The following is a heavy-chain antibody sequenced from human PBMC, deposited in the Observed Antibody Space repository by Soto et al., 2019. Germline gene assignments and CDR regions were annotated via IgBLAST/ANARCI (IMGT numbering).Heavy chain of an antibody. V-gene: IGHV3-23*01. CDR2: ISGSGGST. D-gene: IGHD5-18*01. Sequence: EVQLLESGGGSVQPGGSLRLSCAASGFTFSSYAMSWVRQAPGKGLEWVSGISGSGGSTYYVDSVKGRFTISRGNSKNTLYLQMNNLRAEDTAVYYCAKDFGYNYGYDAFDIWGQGTMVTVSS. J-gene: IGHJ3*02. CDR1: GFTFSSYA. CDR3: AKDFGYNYGYDAFDI.